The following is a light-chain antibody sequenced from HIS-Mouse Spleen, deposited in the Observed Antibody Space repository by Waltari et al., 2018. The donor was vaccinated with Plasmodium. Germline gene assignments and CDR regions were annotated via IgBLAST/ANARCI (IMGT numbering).Light chain of an antibody. J-gene: IGKJ4*01. CDR2: AAS. CDR3: QQSYSTPPT. Sequence: DIQMTQSPSSLSASVGDSVTITCRASQSISSYLNWYQQKPGKAPKLLIYAASSLQSGVPSSFSGSGSGTDFTLTISSLQPEDFATYYCQQSYSTPPTFGGGTKVEIK. CDR1: QSISSY. V-gene: IGKV1-39*01.